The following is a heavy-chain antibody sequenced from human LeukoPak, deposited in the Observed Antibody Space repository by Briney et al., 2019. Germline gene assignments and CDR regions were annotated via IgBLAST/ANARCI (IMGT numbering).Heavy chain of an antibody. CDR1: GGSISSGGYS. Sequence: SETLSLTCAVSGGSISSGGYSWSWIRQPPGKGLEWIGYIYHSGSTYYNPSLKSRVTISVDRSKNQFSLKLRSVTAADTAVYYCARVGNDCSSTSCYDDSNWFDPWGQGTLVTVSS. D-gene: IGHD2-2*01. J-gene: IGHJ5*02. CDR2: IYHSGST. CDR3: ARVGNDCSSTSCYDDSNWFDP. V-gene: IGHV4-30-2*01.